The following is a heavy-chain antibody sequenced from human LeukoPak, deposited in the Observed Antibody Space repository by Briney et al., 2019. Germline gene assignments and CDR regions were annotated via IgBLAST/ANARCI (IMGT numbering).Heavy chain of an antibody. CDR2: ISSSSSYI. D-gene: IGHD2-15*01. CDR1: GFTFSSYS. V-gene: IGHV3-21*01. CDR3: ARESGNGGWYFDY. J-gene: IGHJ4*02. Sequence: GGSLRLSCAASGFTFSSYSMNWVRQAPGKGLEWVSSISSSSSYIYYADSVKGRFTISRDNAKNSLYLQMNSLRAEDTAVYYCARESGNGGWYFDYWGQGTLVTVSS.